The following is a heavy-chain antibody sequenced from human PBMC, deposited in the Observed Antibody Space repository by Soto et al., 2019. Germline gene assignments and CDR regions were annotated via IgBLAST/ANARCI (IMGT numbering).Heavy chain of an antibody. CDR2: IDWDDDK. CDR1: GFSLSTSGMC. V-gene: IGHV2-70*01. D-gene: IGHD6-6*01. CDR3: ARSIAARPEYYFDY. Sequence: VSGPTLVNPTQTLTLTCTFSGFSLSTSGMCVSWIRQPPGKALEWLALIDWDDDKYYSTSLKTRLTISKDTSKNQVVLTMTNMDPVDTAAYYCARSIAARPEYYFDYWGQGTLVTVSS. J-gene: IGHJ4*02.